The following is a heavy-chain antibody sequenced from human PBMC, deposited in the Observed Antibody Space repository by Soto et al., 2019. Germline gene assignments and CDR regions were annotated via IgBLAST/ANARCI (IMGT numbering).Heavy chain of an antibody. CDR2: ISGSGGST. D-gene: IGHD1-20*01. J-gene: IGHJ4*02. CDR1: GFTFSSYA. V-gene: IGHV3-23*01. CDR3: AKAPSITGTSRPFFDY. Sequence: GGSLRLSCAASGFTFSSYAMSWVRQAPEKGLEWVSAISGSGGSTYYADSVKGRFTISRDNSKNTLYLQMNRLRAEDTAVYYCAKAPSITGTSRPFFDYWGQGTLVTVSS.